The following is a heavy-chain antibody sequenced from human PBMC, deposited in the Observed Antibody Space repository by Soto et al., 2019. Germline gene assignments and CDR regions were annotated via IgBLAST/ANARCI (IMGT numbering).Heavy chain of an antibody. Sequence: RASVKVSCKASGFTFTSSAVQWVRQARGQRLEWIGWIVVGSGNTNYAQKFQERVTITRDMSTSTAYMELSSLRSEDTAVYYCAAGGSSPPYYYYGMDVWGQGTTVTV. CDR2: IVVGSGNT. CDR1: GFTFTSSA. CDR3: AAGGSSPPYYYYGMDV. D-gene: IGHD6-6*01. J-gene: IGHJ6*02. V-gene: IGHV1-58*01.